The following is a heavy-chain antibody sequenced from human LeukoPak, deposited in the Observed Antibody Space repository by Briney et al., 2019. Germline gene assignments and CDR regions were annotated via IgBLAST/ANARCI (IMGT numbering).Heavy chain of an antibody. CDR1: GYTFTSYD. Sequence: ASVKVSCKASGYTFTSYDINWVRQATGQGLEWMGWMNPNSGNTGYAQKFQGRVTITRNTSISTAYMELSSLRSEDTAVYYCARGGVPGYSSSWYWFDPWGQGTLVTVSS. D-gene: IGHD6-13*01. J-gene: IGHJ5*02. CDR3: ARGGVPGYSSSWYWFDP. V-gene: IGHV1-8*03. CDR2: MNPNSGNT.